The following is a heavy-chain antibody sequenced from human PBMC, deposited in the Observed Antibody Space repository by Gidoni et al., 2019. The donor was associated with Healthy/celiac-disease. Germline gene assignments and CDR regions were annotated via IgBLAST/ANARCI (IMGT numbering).Heavy chain of an antibody. D-gene: IGHD1-26*01. Sequence: QVQLVASGGGLVKPGGSLRLSCAASGFTFSDYYMSWIRQAPGKGLEWVSYISSSSSYTNYADSVKGRFTISRDNAKNSLYLQMNSLRAEDTAVYYCARDSEYSGSYYVYDYWGQGTLVTVSS. J-gene: IGHJ4*02. CDR3: ARDSEYSGSYYVYDY. V-gene: IGHV3-11*05. CDR1: GFTFSDYY. CDR2: ISSSSSYT.